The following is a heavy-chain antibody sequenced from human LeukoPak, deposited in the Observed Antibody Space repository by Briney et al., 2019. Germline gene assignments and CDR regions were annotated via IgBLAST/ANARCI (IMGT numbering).Heavy chain of an antibody. V-gene: IGHV3-23*01. CDR1: GFTFSSYA. CDR3: AKHSSKAGSALVDY. J-gene: IGHJ4*02. Sequence: GGSLRLSCAASGFTFSSYAMSWVRQAPGKGLEWVSAISGSGGSTYYADSVKGRFTISRGNSKNTLYLQMNSLRAEDTAVYYCAKHSSKAGSALVDYWGQGTLVTVSS. D-gene: IGHD6-13*01. CDR2: ISGSGGST.